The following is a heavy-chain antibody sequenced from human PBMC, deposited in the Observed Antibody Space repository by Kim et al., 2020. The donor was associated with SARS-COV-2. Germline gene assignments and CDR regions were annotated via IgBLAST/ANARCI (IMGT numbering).Heavy chain of an antibody. CDR1: GFTFSSYG. J-gene: IGHJ6*03. V-gene: IGHV3-33*01. CDR3: ARDRAGPYYYYMDV. CDR2: IWYDGSNK. Sequence: GGSLRLSCAASGFTFSSYGMHWVRQAPGKGLEWVAVIWYDGSNKYYADSVKGRFTISRDNSKNTLYLQMNSLRAEDTAVYYCARDRAGPYYYYMDVWGKGTTVPVSS.